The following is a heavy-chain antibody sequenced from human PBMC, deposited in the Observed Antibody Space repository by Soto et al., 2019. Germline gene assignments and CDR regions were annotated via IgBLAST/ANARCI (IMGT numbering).Heavy chain of an antibody. CDR3: ARVIFRRIYYYYMDV. CDR1: GFTFSSYS. Sequence: GGSLRLSCAASGFTFSSYSMNWVRQAPGKGLEWVSYISSSSSTIYYADSVKGRFTISRDNAKNSLYLQMNSLRAEDTAVYYCARVIFRRIYYYYMDVWGKGTTVTVSS. V-gene: IGHV3-48*01. J-gene: IGHJ6*03. CDR2: ISSSSSTI. D-gene: IGHD3-3*02.